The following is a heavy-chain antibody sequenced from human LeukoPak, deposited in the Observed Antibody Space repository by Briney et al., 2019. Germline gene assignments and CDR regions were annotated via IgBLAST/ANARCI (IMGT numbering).Heavy chain of an antibody. CDR2: IYHSGST. J-gene: IGHJ3*01. D-gene: IGHD4-17*01. CDR1: GYSISSGYY. CDR3: ARDGTYGDYATPTF. Sequence: PSETLSLTCTVSGYSISSGYYWGWIRQPPGKGLEWIGSIYHSGSTYYNPSLKSRVTISVDTSKNQFSLKLSSVTAADTAVYYCARDGTYGDYATPTFWGQGTMVTVSS. V-gene: IGHV4-38-2*02.